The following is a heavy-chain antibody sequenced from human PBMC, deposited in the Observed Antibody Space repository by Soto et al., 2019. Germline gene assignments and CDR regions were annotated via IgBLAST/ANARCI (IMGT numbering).Heavy chain of an antibody. D-gene: IGHD3-10*01. Sequence: QAQLVESGGGVVQPGRSLRLSCAASGFTFSSYGMHWARQAPGTGLEWVAVISYDGSLKHYADSVKGRFTISRDNSKNMLILQMNSRRAEDTSVYYCATDRGFGHASVPYSWGPGTLVSVSS. CDR3: ATDRGFGHASVPYS. J-gene: IGHJ4*02. CDR1: GFTFSSYG. CDR2: ISYDGSLK. V-gene: IGHV3-30*03.